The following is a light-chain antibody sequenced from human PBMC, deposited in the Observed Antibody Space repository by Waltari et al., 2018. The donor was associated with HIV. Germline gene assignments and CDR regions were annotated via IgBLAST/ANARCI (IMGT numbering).Light chain of an antibody. CDR1: QNFGSS. CDR3: HQSGTLPWT. Sequence: EIVLTQSPDFQSVSPQEKVTTTCRASQNFGSSLHWYQQKSGQSPKLLIKNASQSFSGVPSRFSGSGSGTEFTLTINGLEPEDAATYYCHQSGTLPWTFGRGTTLEV. CDR2: NAS. V-gene: IGKV6-21*01. J-gene: IGKJ1*01.